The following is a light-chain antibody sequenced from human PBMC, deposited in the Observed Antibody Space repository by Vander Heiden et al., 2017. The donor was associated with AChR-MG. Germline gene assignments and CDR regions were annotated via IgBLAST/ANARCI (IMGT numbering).Light chain of an antibody. CDR3: HQRYNWPRT. CDR1: QTISSY. J-gene: IGKJ1*01. CDR2: DAS. Sequence: EIVLTQSPATLSLSPGEGATLSCRASQTISSYLAWYQQRPGQAPRLLIYDASNRATGIPARFSGSGSGTGFTLTISSLEPEDFAVYYCHQRYNWPRTFGQGTKVEIK. V-gene: IGKV3-11*01.